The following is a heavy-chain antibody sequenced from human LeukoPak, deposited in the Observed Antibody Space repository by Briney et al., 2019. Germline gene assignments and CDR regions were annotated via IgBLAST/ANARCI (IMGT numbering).Heavy chain of an antibody. V-gene: IGHV1-18*01. CDR2: ISAYNGNT. CDR1: GYTFTSYG. Sequence: GASVKVSCKASGYTFTSYGISWVRQAPGRGLEWMGWISAYNGNTNYAQKLQGRVTMTTDTSTSTAYMELRSLRSDDTAVYYCARVYYGSGSYYNWRIDYWGQGTLVTVSS. CDR3: ARVYYGSGSYYNWRIDY. D-gene: IGHD3-10*01. J-gene: IGHJ4*02.